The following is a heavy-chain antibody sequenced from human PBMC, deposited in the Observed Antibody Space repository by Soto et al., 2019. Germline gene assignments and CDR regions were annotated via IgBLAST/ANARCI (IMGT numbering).Heavy chain of an antibody. CDR2: IYHSGST. V-gene: IGHV4-30-2*01. Sequence: SETLSLTCDVSGGSISSGGYSWSWIRQPPGKDLEWIGYIYHSGSTYYNPSLKSRVTISVDGSKNQFSLKLSSVIAADTAVYYCARGPFGEGDSYYGMDVWGQGTTVTVSS. CDR3: ARGPFGEGDSYYGMDV. D-gene: IGHD3-10*01. CDR1: GGSISSGGYS. J-gene: IGHJ6*02.